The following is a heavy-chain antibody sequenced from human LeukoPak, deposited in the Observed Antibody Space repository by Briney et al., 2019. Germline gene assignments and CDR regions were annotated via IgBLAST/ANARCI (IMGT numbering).Heavy chain of an antibody. V-gene: IGHV4-59*12. CDR1: GGSISSYY. CDR2: IYYSENT. J-gene: IGHJ4*02. CDR3: ARDRYYDSSGFDY. D-gene: IGHD3-22*01. Sequence: SETLSLTCTVSGGSISSYYWSWIRQPPGKGLEWIGYIYYSENTNYNPSLKSRVTISVDTSKNQFSLKLSSVTAADTAVYYCARDRYYDSSGFDYWGQGTLVTVSS.